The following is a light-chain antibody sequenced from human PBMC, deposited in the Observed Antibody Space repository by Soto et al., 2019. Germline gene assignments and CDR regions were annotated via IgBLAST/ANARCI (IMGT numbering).Light chain of an antibody. CDR3: QQYYRPWT. Sequence: DIVMTQSPDSLAVSLGERATINCKSSQRGLYSSNNKNYLAWYQQKPGQPPKLLIYWASTRESGVPDRFSGGGSGTDFTLTSSSLQAEDVAVYYCQQYYRPWTFGQGTKVDIK. V-gene: IGKV4-1*01. CDR2: WAS. J-gene: IGKJ1*01. CDR1: QRGLYSSNNKNY.